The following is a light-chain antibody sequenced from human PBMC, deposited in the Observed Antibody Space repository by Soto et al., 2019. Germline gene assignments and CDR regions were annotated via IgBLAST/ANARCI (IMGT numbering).Light chain of an antibody. CDR1: MSNIGSDT. V-gene: IGLV1-44*01. CDR3: ASWDASLNGWV. Sequence: QLVLTQPPSASGTPGQRVTISCSGSMSNIGSDTVNWYQQLPGTAPKLLIHRSNQRPSGVPGRFSGSKSCTSASLAISGLQPEDEADYHCASWDASLNGWVFGGGTKLTVL. CDR2: RSN. J-gene: IGLJ3*02.